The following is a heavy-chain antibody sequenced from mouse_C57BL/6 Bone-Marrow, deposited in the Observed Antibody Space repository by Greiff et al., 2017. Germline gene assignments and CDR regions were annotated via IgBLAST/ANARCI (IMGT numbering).Heavy chain of an antibody. J-gene: IGHJ3*01. CDR3: ARDKG. CDR2: INPNNGGT. CDR1: GYTFTDYY. V-gene: IGHV1-26*01. Sequence: EVKLQQSGPELVKPGASVKISCKASGYTFTDYYMNWVKQSHGKSLEWIGDINPNNGGTSYNQKFKGKATLTVDKSSSTAYMELRSLTSEDSAVYYCARDKGWGQGTLVTVSA.